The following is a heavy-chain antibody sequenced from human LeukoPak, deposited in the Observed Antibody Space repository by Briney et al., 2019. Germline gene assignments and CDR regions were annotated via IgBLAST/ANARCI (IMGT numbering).Heavy chain of an antibody. D-gene: IGHD3-10*01. CDR3: ARQGSDFYGSGSLPYYYYGMDV. J-gene: IGHJ6*02. V-gene: IGHV4-39*01. Sequence: SETLSLTCTVSGDSISSSNYYWGWIRQPPGEGLEWIGSIYYSGSTYYNPSLKSRVTISLDTSNNQFSLKLNSVTAADTAVYYCARQGSDFYGSGSLPYYYYGMDVWGQGTTVTVSS. CDR2: IYYSGST. CDR1: GDSISSSNYY.